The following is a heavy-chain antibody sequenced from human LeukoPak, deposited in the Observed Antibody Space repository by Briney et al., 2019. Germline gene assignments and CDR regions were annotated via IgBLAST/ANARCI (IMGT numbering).Heavy chain of an antibody. CDR3: ARWWYRGSPNMGNFDY. CDR1: GFTFSIYN. D-gene: IGHD2-15*01. V-gene: IGHV3-21*01. Sequence: GGSLRLSCAASGFTFSIYNMNWVRQAPGKGLEWVSYVSSSSNYIYYADSVKGRFTISRDNAKNSLYLQMNSLRAEDTAVYFCARWWYRGSPNMGNFDYWGQGTLVTVSS. J-gene: IGHJ4*02. CDR2: VSSSSNYI.